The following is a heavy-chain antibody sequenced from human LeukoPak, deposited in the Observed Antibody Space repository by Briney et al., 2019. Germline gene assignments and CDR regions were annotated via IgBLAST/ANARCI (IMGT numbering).Heavy chain of an antibody. CDR1: GFTFSSSN. CDR3: ARVYGDYAY. V-gene: IGHV3-21*01. D-gene: IGHD4-17*01. J-gene: IGHJ4*02. CDR2: IGHSSTYI. Sequence: GGSLRLSCAASGFTFSSSNMNWVRQAPGKGLEWVASIGHSSTYIYYAASVEGRLSISRDNAKNLLYLQMDSLRAEDTAVYYCARVYGDYAYWGQGTLVTVSS.